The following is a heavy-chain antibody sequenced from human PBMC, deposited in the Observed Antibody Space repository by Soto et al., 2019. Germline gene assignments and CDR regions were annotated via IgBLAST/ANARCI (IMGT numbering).Heavy chain of an antibody. CDR2: ISAYNGNT. CDR1: GYTFTSYG. V-gene: IGHV1-18*01. D-gene: IGHD3-3*01. Sequence: ASVKVSCKASGYTFTSYGISWVRQAPGQGLEWMGWISAYNGNTNYAQKLQGRVTMTTDTSTSTAYMELKSLRSDDTAVYYCARDVKENYDFWSGYYDPHYYYMDVWGKGTTVTVSS. J-gene: IGHJ6*03. CDR3: ARDVKENYDFWSGYYDPHYYYMDV.